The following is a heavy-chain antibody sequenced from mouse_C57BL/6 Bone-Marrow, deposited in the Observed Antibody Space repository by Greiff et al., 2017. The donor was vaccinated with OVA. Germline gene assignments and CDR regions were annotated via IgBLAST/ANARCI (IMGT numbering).Heavy chain of an antibody. V-gene: IGHV1-76*01. Sequence: QVHVKQSGAELVRPGASVKLSCKASGYTFTDYYINWVKQRPGQGLEWIARIYPGSGNTYYNEKFKGKATLTAEKSSSTAYMQLSSLTSEDSAVYFCAREIFITTVVDYFDYWGQGTTLTVSS. D-gene: IGHD1-1*01. CDR2: IYPGSGNT. J-gene: IGHJ2*01. CDR1: GYTFTDYY. CDR3: AREIFITTVVDYFDY.